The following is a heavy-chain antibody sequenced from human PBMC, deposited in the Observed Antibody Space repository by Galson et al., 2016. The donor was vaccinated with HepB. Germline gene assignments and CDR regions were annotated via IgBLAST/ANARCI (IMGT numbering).Heavy chain of an antibody. CDR2: ASKDGN. CDR3: VRESQYITTRPGGGLFFFYGMDV. D-gene: IGHD6-6*01. Sequence: SLRLSCAASGFSFSTFAMHWARQVPGKGLEWVAIASKDGNYYAESVKGRFTISRDNSNNTVSLEMSGLRVEDTATYFCVRESQYITTRPGGGLFFFYGMDVWGQGTTVVVSS. J-gene: IGHJ6*02. CDR1: GFSFSTFA. V-gene: IGHV3-30*04.